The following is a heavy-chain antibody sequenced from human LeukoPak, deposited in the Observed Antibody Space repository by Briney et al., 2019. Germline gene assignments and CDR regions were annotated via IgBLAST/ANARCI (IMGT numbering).Heavy chain of an antibody. Sequence: PSETLSLTCTVSGGSIRSYYWSWIRQPPGKGLEWIGYIYYSGSTNYNPSLKSRVTISVDTSRNQFSLNVSSVTAADTAVNYCARVLPYSSGWGVDHWGQGTLVTVSS. D-gene: IGHD6-19*01. J-gene: IGHJ4*02. CDR2: IYYSGST. V-gene: IGHV4-59*01. CDR1: GGSIRSYY. CDR3: ARVLPYSSGWGVDH.